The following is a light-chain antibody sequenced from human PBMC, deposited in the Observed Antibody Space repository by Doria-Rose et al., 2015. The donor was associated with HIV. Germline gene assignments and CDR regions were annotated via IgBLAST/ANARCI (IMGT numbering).Light chain of an antibody. CDR1: QSLLHTIGYNY. J-gene: IGKJ2*01. CDR2: LGS. CDR3: MQALRTPYT. V-gene: IGKV2-28*01. Sequence: VLTQPPLSLPVTPGQPASISCRSSQSLLHTIGYNYLDWYLQKPGQSPQLLIYLGSNRASGVPDRFSGSGSGTDFTLKISRVEAEDVGVYYCMQALRTPYTFGQGTELEIK.